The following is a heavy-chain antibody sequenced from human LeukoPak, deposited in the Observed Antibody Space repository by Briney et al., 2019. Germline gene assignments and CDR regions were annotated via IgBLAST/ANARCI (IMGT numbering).Heavy chain of an antibody. V-gene: IGHV1-18*01. D-gene: IGHD2-15*01. J-gene: IGHJ3*02. CDR1: GYTFTRYG. Sequence: ASVKVSCKASGYTFTRYGISWVRQAPGQGLEWMGWISAYNGNTNYAQKLQGRVTMTTDTSTSTAYMELRSLRSDDTAVYYCARFYCTRGSCYSAFDIWGQGTMVTVSS. CDR2: ISAYNGNT. CDR3: ARFYCTRGSCYSAFDI.